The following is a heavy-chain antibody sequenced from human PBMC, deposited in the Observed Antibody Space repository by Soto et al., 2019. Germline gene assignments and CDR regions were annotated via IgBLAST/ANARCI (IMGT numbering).Heavy chain of an antibody. CDR1: GLTFSSYA. D-gene: IGHD3-22*01. Sequence: GGSLRLSCAASGLTFSSYAMSWVRQAPGKGLEWVSAISGSGGSTYYADSVKGRFTISRDNSKNTLYPQMNSLRAEDTAVYYCARGRGYFDSSDYYEDFWGQGTKVTVSS. V-gene: IGHV3-23*01. CDR2: ISGSGGST. CDR3: ARGRGYFDSSDYYEDF. J-gene: IGHJ4*02.